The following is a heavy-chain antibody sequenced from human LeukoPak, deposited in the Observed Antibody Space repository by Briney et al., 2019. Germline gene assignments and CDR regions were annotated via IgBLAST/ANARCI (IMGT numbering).Heavy chain of an antibody. CDR3: ASARTSSRSWFTFDY. J-gene: IGHJ4*02. D-gene: IGHD6-13*01. CDR1: GGSISSSNW. Sequence: SETLSLTCDVSGGSISSSNWWSWVRQPPGKGLEWIGEIYHSGSTNYNPSLKSRVTISVDTSKNQLSLKLSSVTAADTAVYYCASARTSSRSWFTFDYWGQGILVTVSS. CDR2: IYHSGST. V-gene: IGHV4-4*02.